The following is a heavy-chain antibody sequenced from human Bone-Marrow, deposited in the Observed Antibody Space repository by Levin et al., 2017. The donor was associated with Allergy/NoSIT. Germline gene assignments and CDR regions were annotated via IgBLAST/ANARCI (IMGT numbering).Heavy chain of an antibody. CDR3: ARGQSSGATYFNS. D-gene: IGHD3-10*01. Sequence: PSETLSLTCTVSGTSISSYYWSWIRQPAGRGLEWIGRVYGSGSTEYNPSLKSRVTMSLDTSKNQFSLRLNSVTAADTAMYFCARGQSSGATYFNSWGQGTLVTVSS. CDR1: GTSISSYY. CDR2: VYGSGST. J-gene: IGHJ4*02. V-gene: IGHV4-4*07.